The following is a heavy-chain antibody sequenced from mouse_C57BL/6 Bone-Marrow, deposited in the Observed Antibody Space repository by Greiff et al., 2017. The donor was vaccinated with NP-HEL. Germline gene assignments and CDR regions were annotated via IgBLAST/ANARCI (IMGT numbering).Heavy chain of an antibody. Sequence: EVMLVESGGGLVKPGGSLKLSCAASGFTFSSYTMSWVRQTPEKRLEWVATISGGGGNTYYPVSVKGRFTISRDHAKNTLYLQMSSLRAEDTALYYCASHYYGSSYWYFDVWGTGTTVTVSS. CDR3: ASHYYGSSYWYFDV. D-gene: IGHD1-1*01. CDR2: ISGGGGNT. J-gene: IGHJ1*03. CDR1: GFTFSSYT. V-gene: IGHV5-9*01.